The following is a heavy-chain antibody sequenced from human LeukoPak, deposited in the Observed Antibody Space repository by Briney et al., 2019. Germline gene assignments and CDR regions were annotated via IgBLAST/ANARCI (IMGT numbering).Heavy chain of an antibody. CDR1: GSTFSSYS. CDR2: ISSSSSTI. Sequence: GGSLRLSCAASGSTFSSYSMNWVRQAPGKGLEWVSYISSSSSTIYYADSVKGRFTISRDNAKNSLYLQMNSLRAEDTAVYYCARLKLLGGDYWGQGTLVTVSS. CDR3: ARLKLLGGDY. D-gene: IGHD2-15*01. J-gene: IGHJ4*02. V-gene: IGHV3-48*01.